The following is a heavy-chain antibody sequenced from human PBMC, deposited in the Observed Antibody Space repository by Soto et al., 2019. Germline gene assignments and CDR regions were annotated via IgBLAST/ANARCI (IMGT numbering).Heavy chain of an antibody. J-gene: IGHJ6*02. CDR1: GFTFGDYS. D-gene: IGHD3-16*01. Sequence: PGGSLRLSCAASGFTFGDYSMHWVRQALGKGLEWVSLFSWDGSSTYYGDSVKGRFTISRDNSKNSLYLQMNSLRPEDTAVYYCAKAVGGYYYGMDVWGQGTTVTVSS. CDR2: FSWDGSST. V-gene: IGHV3-43*01. CDR3: AKAVGGYYYGMDV.